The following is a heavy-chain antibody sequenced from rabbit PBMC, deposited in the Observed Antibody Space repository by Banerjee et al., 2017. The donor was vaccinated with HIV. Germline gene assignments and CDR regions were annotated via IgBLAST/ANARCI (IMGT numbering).Heavy chain of an antibody. CDR1: GFSFSSRYY. Sequence: QEQLEESGGDLVQPEGSLTLTCTASGFSFSSRYYMCWVRQAPGKGLEWIACIYAGSSGSTFYASWAKGRFTISKTSSTTVTLQMTSLTAADTATYFCARDLAGVIGWNFGLWGPGTLVTVS. J-gene: IGHJ4*01. CDR2: IYAGSSGST. CDR3: ARDLAGVIGWNFGL. D-gene: IGHD4-1*01. V-gene: IGHV1S45*01.